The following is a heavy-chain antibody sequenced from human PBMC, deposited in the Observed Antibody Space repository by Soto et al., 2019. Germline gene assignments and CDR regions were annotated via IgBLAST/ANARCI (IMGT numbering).Heavy chain of an antibody. CDR2: INHSGST. CDR3: ARFRPHYCSGGSCYYYYYYMDV. J-gene: IGHJ6*03. Sequence: SLTCAVYGGSFSGYYWSWIRQPPGKGLEWIGEINHSGSTNYNPSLKSRVTISVDTSKNQFSLKLSSVTAADTAVYYCARFRPHYCSGGSCYYYYYYMDVWGKGTTVTVSS. D-gene: IGHD2-15*01. V-gene: IGHV4-34*01. CDR1: GGSFSGYY.